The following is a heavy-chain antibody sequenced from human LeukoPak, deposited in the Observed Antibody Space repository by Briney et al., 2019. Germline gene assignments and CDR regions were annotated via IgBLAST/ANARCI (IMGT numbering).Heavy chain of an antibody. Sequence: SETLSLTCTVSGGSISSSSYYWGWIRRPPGKGLEWIGSIYYSGSTYYNPSLKSRVTISVDTSKNQFSLKLSSVTAADTAVYYCARRASRSPLAPNWFDPWGQGTLVTVSS. D-gene: IGHD6-6*01. J-gene: IGHJ5*02. CDR3: ARRASRSPLAPNWFDP. CDR1: GGSISSSSYY. CDR2: IYYSGST. V-gene: IGHV4-39*01.